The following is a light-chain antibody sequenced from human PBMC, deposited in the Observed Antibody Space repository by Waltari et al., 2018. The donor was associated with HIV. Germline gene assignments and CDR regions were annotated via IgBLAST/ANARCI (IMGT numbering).Light chain of an antibody. CDR1: SSDVGGYSH. CDR3: CSYAGSYTHYV. CDR2: DVI. Sequence: QSALTQPRSVSGSPGQSVTMSCTGTSSDVGGYSHVSWYQQHPDKAPKLIIYDVIKRPSGVPERFSGSKSDNTASLTISGLQAEDEAVYYCCSYAGSYTHYVFGTGTNVTVL. J-gene: IGLJ1*01. V-gene: IGLV2-11*01.